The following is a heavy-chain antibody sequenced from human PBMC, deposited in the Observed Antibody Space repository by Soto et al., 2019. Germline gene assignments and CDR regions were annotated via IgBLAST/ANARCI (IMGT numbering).Heavy chain of an antibody. D-gene: IGHD6-13*01. Sequence: PGGSLRLSCAASGFTFSSYSMNWVRQAPGKGLEWVASISSSSSYIYYADSVKGRFTIPRDKAKNSLFLQMSSLRAEDTALYYCARHQGPAAGNYGMDVWGRGTTVTVSS. CDR2: ISSSSSYI. V-gene: IGHV3-21*01. CDR1: GFTFSSYS. J-gene: IGHJ6*02. CDR3: ARHQGPAAGNYGMDV.